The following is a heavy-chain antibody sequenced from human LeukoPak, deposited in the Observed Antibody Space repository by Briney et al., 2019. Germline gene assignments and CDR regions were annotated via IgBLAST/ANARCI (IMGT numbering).Heavy chain of an antibody. J-gene: IGHJ4*02. CDR1: GFMFGGYA. D-gene: IGHD4-23*01. V-gene: IGHV3-49*04. Sequence: GGSLRLSCTASGFMFGGYAVSWVRQAPEKGLEWVGFIRSESYGGTTEYAASVKGRFTISRDDSKSIAYLQMNSLKTEDTAVYYCSRAVAHLDYWGQGTLVTVSS. CDR3: SRAVAHLDY. CDR2: IRSESYGGTT.